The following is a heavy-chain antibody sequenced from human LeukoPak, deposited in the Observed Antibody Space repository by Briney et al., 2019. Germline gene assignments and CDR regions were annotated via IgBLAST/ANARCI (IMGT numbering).Heavy chain of an antibody. Sequence: GGPLRLSCEASGFTFRSYAMSWVRQAPGKGLEWVPGFSGSGGSTYYADSVKGRFTISRDNSRNTLYLQMNSLRAEDTAVYYCANPRDRGYYFYFDYWGQGTLVTVSS. CDR1: GFTFRSYA. CDR3: ANPRDRGYYFYFDY. CDR2: FSGSGGST. V-gene: IGHV3-23*01. J-gene: IGHJ4*02. D-gene: IGHD3-22*01.